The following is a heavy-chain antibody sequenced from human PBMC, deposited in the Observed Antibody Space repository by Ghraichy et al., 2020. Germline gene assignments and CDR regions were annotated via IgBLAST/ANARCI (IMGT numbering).Heavy chain of an antibody. CDR1: GYDFVSHG. CDR3: AREGNDYGLDWFDP. D-gene: IGHD4-17*01. J-gene: IGHJ5*02. Sequence: ASVKVSCKASGYDFVSHGINWVRQAPGQGLEWMGWIVTDNGNTNYAQTLQGRLTLTTDASTNTAYMELRNLTSDDTALYYCAREGNDYGLDWFDPWGQGTLVSVSS. CDR2: IVTDNGNT. V-gene: IGHV1-18*04.